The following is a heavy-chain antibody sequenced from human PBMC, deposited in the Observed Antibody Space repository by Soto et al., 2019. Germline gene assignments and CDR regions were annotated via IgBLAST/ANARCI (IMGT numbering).Heavy chain of an antibody. D-gene: IGHD2-2*02. CDR1: GYTFTGYY. CDR2: INPNSGGT. Sequence: ASVKVSCKASGYTFTGYYMHWVRQAPGQGLEWMGWINPNSGGTNYAQKFQGRVTMTRDTFISTAYMELSRLRSDDTAVYYCARHVVPAAIRYYYYYGMDVWGQGTTVTVSS. CDR3: ARHVVPAAIRYYYYYGMDV. J-gene: IGHJ6*02. V-gene: IGHV1-2*02.